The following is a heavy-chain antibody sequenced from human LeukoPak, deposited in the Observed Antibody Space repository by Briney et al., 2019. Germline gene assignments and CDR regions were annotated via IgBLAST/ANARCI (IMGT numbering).Heavy chain of an antibody. Sequence: GGSLRLSCAASGFTFSDYYMSWIRQAPGKGLEWVSYISSSGSTIYYADSVKGRFTISRDNAKNSLYLQMNSLRAEDTAVYYCARDLRSNWPDGMDDWGQGTTVTVSS. V-gene: IGHV3-11*01. J-gene: IGHJ6*02. CDR3: ARDLRSNWPDGMDD. CDR1: GFTFSDYY. D-gene: IGHD1-20*01. CDR2: ISSSGSTI.